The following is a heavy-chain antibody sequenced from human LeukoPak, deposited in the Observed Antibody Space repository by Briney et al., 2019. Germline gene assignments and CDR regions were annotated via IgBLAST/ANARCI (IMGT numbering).Heavy chain of an antibody. D-gene: IGHD1-26*01. Sequence: GLEWIGYIYYSGSTNYNPSLKSRVTISVDTSKNQFSLKLSSVTAADTAVYYCARASGDGSWFDPWGQGTLVTVSS. CDR2: IYYSGST. CDR3: ARASGDGSWFDP. J-gene: IGHJ5*02. V-gene: IGHV4-59*01.